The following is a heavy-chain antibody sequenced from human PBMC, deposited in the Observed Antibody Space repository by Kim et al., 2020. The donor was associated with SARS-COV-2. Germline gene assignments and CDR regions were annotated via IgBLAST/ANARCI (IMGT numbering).Heavy chain of an antibody. CDR3: AKDVATSYPYYFDS. CDR2: IGGSGVNT. CDR1: GFIFDSHA. Sequence: GGSLRLSCAASGFIFDSHAMSWVRQAPGKGLEWVSGIGGSGVNTWYADSVKGRFTISRDNSKNTLYLQMNSLRVEDTAVYYCAKDVATSYPYYFDSWGQGTLVTVSS. V-gene: IGHV3-23*01. J-gene: IGHJ4*02. D-gene: IGHD5-12*01.